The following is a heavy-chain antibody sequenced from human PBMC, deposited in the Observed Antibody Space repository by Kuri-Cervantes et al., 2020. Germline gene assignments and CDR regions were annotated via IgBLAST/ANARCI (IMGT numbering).Heavy chain of an antibody. CDR2: INPNSGGT. CDR3: ARDGVGDTAMAYYYYGMDV. J-gene: IGHJ6*02. CDR1: GYTFSGYY. Sequence: ASVKVSCKASGYTFSGYYMHWVRQAPGQGLEWMGWINPNSGGTNCAQKFQGRVTMTRDTSISTAYMELSRLRSDDTAVYYCARDGVGDTAMAYYYYGMDVWGQGTTVTVSS. D-gene: IGHD5-18*01. V-gene: IGHV1-2*02.